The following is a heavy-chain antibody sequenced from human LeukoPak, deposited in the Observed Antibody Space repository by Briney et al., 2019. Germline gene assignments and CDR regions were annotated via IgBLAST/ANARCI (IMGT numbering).Heavy chain of an antibody. Sequence: GGSLSLSRAASGFTFSIYGMLGVGQAPGKGLEWVAVISYDGSNKYYADSVKGRFTISRDNSKNTLYLQMNSLRAEDTAVYYCAKDPVATWGVCGSFDCCGEGTLVTVSS. J-gene: IGHJ4*02. CDR3: AKDPVATWGVCGSFDC. CDR1: GFTFSIYG. D-gene: IGHD5-12*01. CDR2: ISYDGSNK. V-gene: IGHV3-30*18.